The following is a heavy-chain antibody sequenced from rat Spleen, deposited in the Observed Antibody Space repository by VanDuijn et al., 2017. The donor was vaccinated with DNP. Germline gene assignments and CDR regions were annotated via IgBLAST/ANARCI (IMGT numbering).Heavy chain of an antibody. CDR1: GFSLTGYS. CDR3: TRDRELQLNYFNY. Sequence: VQLTESGPGLVQSSETLSLTCTVSGFSLTGYSVYWVRQPSGKGLEWMGRMRYNGDTSYNSALKSRLSISRDTSKNQVFLKMNSLQTGDTGTYYCTRDRELQLNYFNYWGQGVMVTVSS. D-gene: IGHD1-8*01. CDR2: MRYNGDT. V-gene: IGHV2-8*01. J-gene: IGHJ2*01.